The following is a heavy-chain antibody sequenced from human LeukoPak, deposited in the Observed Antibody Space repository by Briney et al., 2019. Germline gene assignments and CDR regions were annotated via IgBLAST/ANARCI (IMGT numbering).Heavy chain of an antibody. V-gene: IGHV4-59*08. Sequence: SETLSLTCTVSGGSISSYYWSWIRQPPGKGLEWIGYIYYSGSTNYNPSLKSRVTISVDTSKTHFSLKLSSVTAADTAVYYCASGGFLGGNFWGYYFDYWGQGTLVTASS. CDR2: IYYSGST. CDR3: ASGGFLGGNFWGYYFDY. D-gene: IGHD4-23*01. J-gene: IGHJ4*02. CDR1: GGSISSYY.